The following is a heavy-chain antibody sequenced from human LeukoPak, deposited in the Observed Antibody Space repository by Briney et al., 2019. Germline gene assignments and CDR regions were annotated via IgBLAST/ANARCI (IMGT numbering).Heavy chain of an antibody. CDR2: IYHSGST. Sequence: SETLSLTCAGSGYSISSGYYWGWIRQPPGKGLEWIGSIYHSGSTYYNPSLKSRVTISVDTSKNQFSLKLSSVTAADTAVYYCARSGYSYGPLDYWGQGTLVTVSS. D-gene: IGHD5-18*01. J-gene: IGHJ4*02. CDR3: ARSGYSYGPLDY. V-gene: IGHV4-38-2*01. CDR1: GYSISSGYY.